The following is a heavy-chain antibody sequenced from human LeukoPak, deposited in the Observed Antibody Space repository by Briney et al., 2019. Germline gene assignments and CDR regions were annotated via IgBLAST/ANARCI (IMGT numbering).Heavy chain of an antibody. CDR1: GFTFSSYS. CDR2: ISRSSSYT. Sequence: GGSLRLSCAASGFTFSSYSMNWVRQAPGKGLEWVSSISRSSSYTYYGDSVKGRFTISRDNSKNTLYLQMNSLRAEDTAVYYCARGPSGYHNTGGQRTLVTVSS. J-gene: IGHJ4*02. CDR3: ARGPSGYHNT. D-gene: IGHD5-12*01. V-gene: IGHV3-21*01.